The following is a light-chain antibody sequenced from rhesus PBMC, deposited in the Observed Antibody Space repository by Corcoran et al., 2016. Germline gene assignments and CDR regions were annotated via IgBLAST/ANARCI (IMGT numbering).Light chain of an antibody. J-gene: IGKJ3*01. Sequence: DLQMTQSPSSLSASVGDTVTITCQASQGISKYLAWYQQQPGKAPNLLIYDASTFQSGVPSRFSGRGSGTEFTLTISSLTPEDFATYYCQQHNSYPFTFGPGTKLDIK. CDR2: DAS. CDR1: QGISKY. V-gene: IGKV1-25*01. CDR3: QQHNSYPFT.